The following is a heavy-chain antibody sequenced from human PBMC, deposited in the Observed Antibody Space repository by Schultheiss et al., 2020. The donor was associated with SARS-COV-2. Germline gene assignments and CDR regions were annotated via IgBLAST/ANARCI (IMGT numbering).Heavy chain of an antibody. CDR3: ARGRDTAMAYYYYGMDV. Sequence: SQTLSLTCTVSGGSISSGGYYWSWIRQPPGKGLEWIGEINHSGSTNYNPSLKSRVTISVDTSKNQFSLKLSSVTAADTAVYYCARGRDTAMAYYYYGMDVWGQGTTVTVSS. CDR1: GGSISSGGYY. CDR2: INHSGST. D-gene: IGHD5-18*01. V-gene: IGHV4-39*07. J-gene: IGHJ6*02.